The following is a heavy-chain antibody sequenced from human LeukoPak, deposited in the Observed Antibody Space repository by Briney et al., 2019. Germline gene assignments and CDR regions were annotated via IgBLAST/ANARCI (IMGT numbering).Heavy chain of an antibody. CDR2: MTSSGSA. J-gene: IGHJ6*03. Sequence: SETLSLTCTVSGGSISSGSYYWGWIRQPPGKGLEWIGGMTSSGSAYYNPSLKSRVTISADKSKNQFSLKLSSVTAADTAVYYCARGPKVATTYYYYYYMDVWGKGTTVTVSS. CDR3: ARGPKVATTYYYYYYMDV. CDR1: GGSISSGSYY. D-gene: IGHD5-12*01. V-gene: IGHV4-39*07.